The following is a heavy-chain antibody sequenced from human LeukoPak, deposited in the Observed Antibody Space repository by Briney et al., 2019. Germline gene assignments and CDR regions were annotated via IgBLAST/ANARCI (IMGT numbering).Heavy chain of an antibody. CDR3: ARERGCCSGGSCFNWFDP. CDR1: GGSISSGGYY. Sequence: SETLSLTCTVSGGSISSGGYYWSWIRQHPGKGLEWIGYIYYSGSTYYNPSLKSRVTISVDTSKNQFSLKLSSVAAADTAVYYCARERGCCSGGSCFNWFDPWGQGTLVTVSS. V-gene: IGHV4-31*03. CDR2: IYYSGST. D-gene: IGHD2-15*01. J-gene: IGHJ5*02.